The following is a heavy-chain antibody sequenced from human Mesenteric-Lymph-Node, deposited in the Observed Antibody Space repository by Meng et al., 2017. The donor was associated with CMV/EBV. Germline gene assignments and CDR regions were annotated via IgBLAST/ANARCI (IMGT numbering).Heavy chain of an antibody. Sequence: GGSLRLSCAASGFTFSSYWMSWVRQAPGKGLEWVANIKQDGSEKYYVDSVKGRFTISRDNAKNSLYLQMNSLRAEDTAVYYCARGWDLYNWNYYYGMDVWGQGTTVTVSS. CDR1: GFTFSSYW. CDR2: IKQDGSEK. V-gene: IGHV3-7*01. CDR3: ARGWDLYNWNYYYGMDV. J-gene: IGHJ6*02. D-gene: IGHD1-20*01.